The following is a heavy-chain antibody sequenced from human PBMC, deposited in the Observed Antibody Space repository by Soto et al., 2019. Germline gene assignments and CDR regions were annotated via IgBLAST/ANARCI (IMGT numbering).Heavy chain of an antibody. D-gene: IGHD6-19*01. Sequence: GASVKVSCKASGYTFTSYGISWVRQAPGQGLEWMGWISAYNGNTNYAQKLQGRVTMTTDTSTSTAYMELRSLRSDDTAVYYCARLNHGSSSGWYVDSNNWFDPWGQGTLVTVSS. CDR2: ISAYNGNT. CDR3: ARLNHGSSSGWYVDSNNWFDP. J-gene: IGHJ5*02. V-gene: IGHV1-18*01. CDR1: GYTFTSYG.